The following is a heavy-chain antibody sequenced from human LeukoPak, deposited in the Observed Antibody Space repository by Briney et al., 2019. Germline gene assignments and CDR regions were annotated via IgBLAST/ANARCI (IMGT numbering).Heavy chain of an antibody. CDR1: GFAFSSYE. CDR3: ARKYSSGY. CDR2: ITSSGSTT. J-gene: IGHJ4*02. D-gene: IGHD3-9*01. V-gene: IGHV3-48*03. Sequence: GGSLRLSCAASGFAFSSYEMHWVRQAPGKGLEWISYITSSGSTTYYADSVKGRFTISRDNAKNSLYLQMNSLRAEDTAVYYRARKYSSGYWGQGTLVTVSS.